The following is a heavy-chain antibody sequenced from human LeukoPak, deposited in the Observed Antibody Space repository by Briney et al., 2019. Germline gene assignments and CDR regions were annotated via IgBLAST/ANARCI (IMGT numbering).Heavy chain of an antibody. CDR1: GFTFDDYA. Sequence: PGGSLRLSCAASGFTFDDYAMHWVRQAPGKGLEWVSGISWNSGSIGYADSVKGRFTISRDNAKNSLYLQMNSLRAEGTALYYRXKXINXXYHSYYXDXWGQGTXXXVSS. D-gene: IGHD2-2*01. CDR3: XKXINXXYHSYYXDX. J-gene: IGHJ4*02. V-gene: IGHV3-9*01. CDR2: ISWNSGSI.